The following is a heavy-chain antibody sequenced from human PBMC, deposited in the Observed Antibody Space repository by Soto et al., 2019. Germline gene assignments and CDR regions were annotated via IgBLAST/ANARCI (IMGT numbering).Heavy chain of an antibody. J-gene: IGHJ4*02. Sequence: GGSLRLSCAASGFTFSSYAMSWVRQAPGKGLEWVSAISGSGGSTYYADSVKGRFTISRDNSKNTLYLQMNSLRAEDTAVYYCAKDRSSNYYDSSGYYFDYWGQGTLVTVSS. V-gene: IGHV3-23*01. D-gene: IGHD3-22*01. CDR1: GFTFSSYA. CDR2: ISGSGGST. CDR3: AKDRSSNYYDSSGYYFDY.